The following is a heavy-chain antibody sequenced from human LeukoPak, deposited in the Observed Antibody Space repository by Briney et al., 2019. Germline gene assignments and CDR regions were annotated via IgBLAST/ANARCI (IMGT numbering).Heavy chain of an antibody. Sequence: PGGSLRLSCAASGFTFSTYAMSWVRQAPGKGLEWVSVISGSGGSTYYADSVKGRFTISRDNSKNTLYLQMNSLRAEDTAVYYCAKDLWEQTGDFDYWGQGTLVTVSS. CDR3: AKDLWEQTGDFDY. D-gene: IGHD1-26*01. CDR1: GFTFSTYA. J-gene: IGHJ4*02. CDR2: ISGSGGST. V-gene: IGHV3-23*01.